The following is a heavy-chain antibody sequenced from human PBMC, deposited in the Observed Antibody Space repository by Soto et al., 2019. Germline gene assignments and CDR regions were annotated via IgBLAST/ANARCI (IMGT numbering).Heavy chain of an antibody. J-gene: IGHJ4*02. V-gene: IGHV4-4*07. D-gene: IGHD6-13*01. CDR2: IYSSGSI. Sequence: QVQLQESGPGLVKPSETLSLTCTVSGGSISSYYWSWIRQPAGKGLEWIGRIYSSGSINHNPSLKSRVTMSVDTSKNQFSLKLSSVTAADTAVYYCARGASWSLVFDYWGQGTLVTVSS. CDR1: GGSISSYY. CDR3: ARGASWSLVFDY.